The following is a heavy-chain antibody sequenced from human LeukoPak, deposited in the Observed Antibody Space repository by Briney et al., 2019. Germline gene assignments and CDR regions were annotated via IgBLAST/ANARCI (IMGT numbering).Heavy chain of an antibody. J-gene: IGHJ6*02. CDR3: ARELYYYGMDV. CDR2: IKQDGSEK. V-gene: IGHV3-7*03. Sequence: PWGSLRLSCAASGFTFISYWMSWVRQAPGKGLEWVANIKQDGSEKYYVDSVKGRFTISRDNAKNSLYLQMNSLRAEDTAVYYCARELYYYGMDVWGQGTTVTVSS. CDR1: GFTFISYW.